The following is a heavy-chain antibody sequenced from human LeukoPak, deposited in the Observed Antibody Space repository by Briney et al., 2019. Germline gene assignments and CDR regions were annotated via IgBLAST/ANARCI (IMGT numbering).Heavy chain of an antibody. CDR2: ISGSGGST. Sequence: GRSLRLSCAASGFTFSSYGMHWVRQAPGKGLEWVSAISGSGGSTYYADSVKGRFTISRDNSKNTLYLQMNSLSAEDTAVYYCAKAEEYSSGWYNGLDYWGQGTLVTVSS. J-gene: IGHJ4*02. V-gene: IGHV3-23*01. D-gene: IGHD6-19*01. CDR3: AKAEEYSSGWYNGLDY. CDR1: GFTFSSYG.